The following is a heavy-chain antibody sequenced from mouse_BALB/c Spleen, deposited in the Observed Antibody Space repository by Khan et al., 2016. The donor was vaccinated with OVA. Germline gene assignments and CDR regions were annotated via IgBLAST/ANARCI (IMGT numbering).Heavy chain of an antibody. V-gene: IGHV3-2*02. CDR3: SNSVSITTVVATDFDY. J-gene: IGHJ2*01. Sequence: VQLKESGPGLVKPSQSLSLTCTVTGYSITSDYAWNWIRQFPGNKLEWMGYISYSGRTSYNPSLKSRISITRDTSKNQFFLQLNSVTTEDTATXDGSNSVSITTVVATDFDYWGQGPTLPVSS. D-gene: IGHD1-1*01. CDR1: GYSITSDYA. CDR2: ISYSGRT.